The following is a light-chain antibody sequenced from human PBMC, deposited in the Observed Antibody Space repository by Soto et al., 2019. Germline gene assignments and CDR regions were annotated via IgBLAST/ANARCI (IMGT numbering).Light chain of an antibody. CDR2: GAS. V-gene: IGKV1-6*01. Sequence: AIQMTQSPSSLSASVGDRVTITCRASQDIRKDLAWYQQKPGKAPQILIYGASTLQTGVASRFSGSGSATDFTLTISSLQPDDFATYYCQHYNSYSEAFGQGTKVNIK. J-gene: IGKJ1*01. CDR3: QHYNSYSEA. CDR1: QDIRKD.